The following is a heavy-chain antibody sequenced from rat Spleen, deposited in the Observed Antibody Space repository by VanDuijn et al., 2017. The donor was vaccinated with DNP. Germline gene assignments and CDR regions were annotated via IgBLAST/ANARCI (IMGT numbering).Heavy chain of an antibody. CDR2: ISYSGST. J-gene: IGHJ1*01. V-gene: IGHV3-1*01. CDR1: GYSITSNY. D-gene: IGHD1-12*02. Sequence: EVQLQESGPGLVKPSQSLSLTCSVTGYSITSNYWGWIRKFPGNKMEWMGYISYSGSTSYNPSIKSRISITRDTSKNQFFLQLNSITTEDTATYYCARGDGSYYWYFDFWGPGTMVTVSS. CDR3: ARGDGSYYWYFDF.